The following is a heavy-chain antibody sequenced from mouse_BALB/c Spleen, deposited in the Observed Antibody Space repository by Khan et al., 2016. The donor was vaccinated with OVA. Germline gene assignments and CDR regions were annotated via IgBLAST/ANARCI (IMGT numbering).Heavy chain of an antibody. CDR3: ARRGKYAYYFAMDY. CDR2: INTFTGEP. D-gene: IGHD2-1*01. CDR1: GYTFTDYG. V-gene: IGHV9-3-1*01. Sequence: QIQLVQSGPELKKPGETVKISCKASGYTFTDYGMNWVKQAPGNGLKWMGWINTFTGEPTYADDFKGRFAFSLEISASTAYLQIINLKDEDTAKYCWARRGKYAYYFAMDYWGQGTSVTVSS. J-gene: IGHJ4*01.